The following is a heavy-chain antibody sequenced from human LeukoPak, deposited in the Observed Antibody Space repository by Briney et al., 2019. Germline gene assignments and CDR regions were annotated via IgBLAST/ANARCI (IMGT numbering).Heavy chain of an antibody. CDR2: ITQDGSST. Sequence: GGSLRLSRTTSGIIFRNYWIHWVRQAPGKGLVWVSHITQDGSSTFYADSVKGRFTTSRDNAKNTVFLQMNSLTAEDTGVYYCATDDYRGLGYRGQGILVTVSS. V-gene: IGHV3-74*01. CDR3: ATDDYRGLGY. D-gene: IGHD4-11*01. J-gene: IGHJ4*02. CDR1: GIIFRNYW.